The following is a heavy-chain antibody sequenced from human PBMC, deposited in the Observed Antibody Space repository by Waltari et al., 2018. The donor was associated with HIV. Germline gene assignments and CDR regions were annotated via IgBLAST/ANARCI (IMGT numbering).Heavy chain of an antibody. D-gene: IGHD3-3*01. CDR2: IYTSGST. J-gene: IGHJ6*02. Sequence: QVQLQESGPGLVKPSQTLSLTCTVSGGSISSGSYYWSWIRQPAGKGLEWIGRIYTSGSTNYNPSLKSRVTISVDTSKNHFSLKLSSATAADTAVYYCAREGKEDYDFWSGYFFGMDVWGQGTTVTVSS. V-gene: IGHV4-61*02. CDR1: GGSISSGSYY. CDR3: AREGKEDYDFWSGYFFGMDV.